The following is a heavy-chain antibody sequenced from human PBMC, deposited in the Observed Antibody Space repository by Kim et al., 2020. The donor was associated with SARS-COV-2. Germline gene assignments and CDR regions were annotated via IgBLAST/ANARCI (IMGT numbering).Heavy chain of an antibody. J-gene: IGHJ1*01. CDR1: GGTFSSYA. D-gene: IGHD4-17*01. V-gene: IGHV1-69*13. Sequence: SVKVSCKASGGTFSSYAISWVRQAPGQGLEWMGGIIPIFGTANYAQKFQGIVTITADESTSTAYMELSSLRSEDTAVYYCARATDYGDYFAFQHWGQGTLVTVSS. CDR2: IIPIFGTA. CDR3: ARATDYGDYFAFQH.